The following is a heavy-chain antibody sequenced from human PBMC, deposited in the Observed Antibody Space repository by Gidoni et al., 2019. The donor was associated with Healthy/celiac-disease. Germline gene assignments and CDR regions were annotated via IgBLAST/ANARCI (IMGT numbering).Heavy chain of an antibody. V-gene: IGHV3-23*01. CDR2: ISGSGGST. CDR1: GFTFSSYA. D-gene: IGHD2-21*02. Sequence: EVQLLESGGGLVQPGGSLSIACAACGFTFSSYAVSWVRQAPGQGLAWVSAISGSGGSTYYADSVKGRFTISRDNSKNTLYLQMNSLRAEDTAVYYCAKDNPVVTPLWFDPWGQGTLVTVSS. J-gene: IGHJ5*02. CDR3: AKDNPVVTPLWFDP.